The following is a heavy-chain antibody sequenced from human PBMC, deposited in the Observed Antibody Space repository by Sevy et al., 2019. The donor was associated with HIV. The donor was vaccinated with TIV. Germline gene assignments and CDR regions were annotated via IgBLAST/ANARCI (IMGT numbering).Heavy chain of an antibody. CDR1: GFTFSNYW. Sequence: GGSLRLSCAASGFTFSNYWMSWVRQAPGKGLEWVANIKQDGSEKYYVDSVKGRFTISRDNAKNSLYLQMNSLRAEDTAVYYCARPYRSDPFYYSGSGGYYYPSYFDYWGQGTLVTVSS. CDR3: ARPYRSDPFYYSGSGGYYYPSYFDY. D-gene: IGHD3-22*01. CDR2: IKQDGSEK. V-gene: IGHV3-7*01. J-gene: IGHJ4*02.